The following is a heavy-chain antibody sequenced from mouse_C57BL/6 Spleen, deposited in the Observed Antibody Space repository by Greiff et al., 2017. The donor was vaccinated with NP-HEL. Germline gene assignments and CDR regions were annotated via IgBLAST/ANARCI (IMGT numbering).Heavy chain of an antibody. Sequence: DVKLVESGGGLVKPGGSLKLSCAASGFTFSSYAMSWVRQTPEKRLEWVATISDGGSYTYYPDNVKGRFTISRDNAKNNLYLQMSHLKSEDTAMYYCARDGDSLDYWGQGTTLTVSS. CDR1: GFTFSSYA. D-gene: IGHD6-1*01. CDR3: ARDGDSLDY. CDR2: ISDGGSYT. J-gene: IGHJ2*01. V-gene: IGHV5-4*01.